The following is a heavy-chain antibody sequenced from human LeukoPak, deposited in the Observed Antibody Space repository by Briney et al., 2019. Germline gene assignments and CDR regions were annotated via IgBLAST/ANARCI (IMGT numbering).Heavy chain of an antibody. D-gene: IGHD3-22*01. J-gene: IGHJ4*02. V-gene: IGHV3-23*01. CDR3: AKATGWGYYDSSGFPRGYFDY. CDR2: FCGSGGST. CDR1: GFTFSSYA. Sequence: GGSLRLSCAASGFTFSSYAMSWVRQAPGKGLEWVSAFCGSGGSTYYADSVKGRFTISRDNSKNTLYLQMNSLRAEDTAVYYCAKATGWGYYDSSGFPRGYFDYWGQGTLVTVSS.